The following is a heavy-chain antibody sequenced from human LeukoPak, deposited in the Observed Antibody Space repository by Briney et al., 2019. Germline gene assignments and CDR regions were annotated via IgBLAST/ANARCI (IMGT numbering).Heavy chain of an antibody. V-gene: IGHV1-46*01. CDR1: GYTSTSYY. CDR3: AREVYLASIED. D-gene: IGHD2-15*01. J-gene: IGHJ4*02. CDR2: INPSGGST. Sequence: ASVKVSCKASGYTSTSYYMHWARQAPGQGLEWMGIINPSGGSTSYAQKFQGRVTMTRDTSTGTVYMELSSLRSEDTAVYYCAREVYLASIEDWGQGTLVTVSS.